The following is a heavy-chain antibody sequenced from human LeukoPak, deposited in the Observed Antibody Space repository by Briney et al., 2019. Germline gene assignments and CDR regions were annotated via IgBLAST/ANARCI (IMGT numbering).Heavy chain of an antibody. Sequence: AAVKVSCKASGYSFSTFDINWVRQAPGQGLEWTGWLNPNTGKTGYAQKFQDRVTITGNSSISTVDMELSSLTSDDTAVYYFARGPLTGEHYHYYMDVWGKGTTVTVSS. V-gene: IGHV1-8*03. CDR1: GYSFSTFD. CDR3: ARGPLTGEHYHYYMDV. CDR2: LNPNTGKT. J-gene: IGHJ6*03. D-gene: IGHD7-27*01.